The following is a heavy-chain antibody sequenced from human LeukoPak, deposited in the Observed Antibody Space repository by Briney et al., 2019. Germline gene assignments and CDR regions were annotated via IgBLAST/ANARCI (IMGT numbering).Heavy chain of an antibody. CDR1: GFTFSSYA. CDR3: AKDRYSGSYTYQFDY. D-gene: IGHD1-26*01. CDR2: ISGSGGST. Sequence: GGSLRLSCAASGFTFSSYAMSWVRQAPGKGLEWVSAISGSGGSTYYADSVKGRFTISRDNSKNTLYLQMNSLRAEDTAVYYCAKDRYSGSYTYQFDYWGQGTLVTVSS. V-gene: IGHV3-23*01. J-gene: IGHJ4*02.